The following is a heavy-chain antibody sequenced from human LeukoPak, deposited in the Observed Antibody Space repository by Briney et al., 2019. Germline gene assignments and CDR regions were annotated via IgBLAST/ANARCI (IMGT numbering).Heavy chain of an antibody. D-gene: IGHD3-3*01. CDR2: IIPIFGTA. J-gene: IGHJ3*02. V-gene: IGHV1-69*06. CDR1: GGTFSSYA. Sequence: SVKVSCKASGGTFSSYAISWVRQAPGQGLEWMGGIIPIFGTANYAQKFQGRVTITADKSTSTAYMELSSLRSEGTAVYYCARGLRSYDFWSGLPGRIWGQGTMVTVSS. CDR3: ARGLRSYDFWSGLPGRI.